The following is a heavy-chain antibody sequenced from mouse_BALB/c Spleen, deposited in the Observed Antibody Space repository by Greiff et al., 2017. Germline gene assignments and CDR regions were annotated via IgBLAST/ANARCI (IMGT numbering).Heavy chain of an antibody. J-gene: IGHJ3*01. CDR3: ARSSMITTWFAY. CDR2: ILPGSGST. D-gene: IGHD2-4*01. CDR1: GYTFSSYW. Sequence: QVQLKESGAELMKPGASVKISCKATGYTFSSYWIEWVKQRPGHGLEWIGEILPGSGSTNYNEKFKGKATFTADTSSNTAYMQLSSLTSEDSAVYDCARSSMITTWFAYWGQGTLVTVSA. V-gene: IGHV1-9*01.